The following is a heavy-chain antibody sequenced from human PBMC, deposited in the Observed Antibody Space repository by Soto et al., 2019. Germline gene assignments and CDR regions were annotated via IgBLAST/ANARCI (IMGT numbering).Heavy chain of an antibody. CDR2: IIPIFGTA. J-gene: IGHJ4*02. V-gene: IGHV1-69*13. D-gene: IGHD6-19*01. CDR3: ARHLAVADLSRWYYFDY. Sequence: SVKVSCKASGGTFSSYAISWVRQAPGQGLEWMGGIIPIFGTANYAQKFQGRVTITADESTSTAYMELSSLRSEDTAVYYCARHLAVADLSRWYYFDYWGQGTLVTVSS. CDR1: GGTFSSYA.